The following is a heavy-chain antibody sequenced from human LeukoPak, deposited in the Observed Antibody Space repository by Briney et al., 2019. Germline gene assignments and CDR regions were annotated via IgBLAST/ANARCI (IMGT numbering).Heavy chain of an antibody. CDR2: IKEDGSEK. V-gene: IGHV3-7*03. CDR1: GLNFSSRW. CDR3: ARDSGWWRFDF. Sequence: PGGSLRLSCAASGLNFSSRWMNWVRQAPGQGLEWVASIKEDGSEKHYVDSVKGRFTISRDNGENSLYLQMNSLRAEDTAVYYCARDSGWWRFDFWGQGTLVTVSS. J-gene: IGHJ4*02. D-gene: IGHD6-13*01.